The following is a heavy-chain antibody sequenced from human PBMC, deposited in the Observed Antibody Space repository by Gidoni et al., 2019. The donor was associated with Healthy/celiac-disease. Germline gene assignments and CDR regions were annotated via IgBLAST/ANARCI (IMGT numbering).Heavy chain of an antibody. J-gene: IGHJ4*02. Sequence: QVQLVESGGGVVQPGRSLRLSCAASGFTFRSYAMHWVRQAPGKGLEWVAVISYDGSNKYYADSVKGRFTSSRDTSKNTLYLQMNSLRAEDTAVYYCARDLLAVVFRRYFDYWGQGTLVTVSS. V-gene: IGHV3-30-3*01. CDR3: ARDLLAVVFRRYFDY. D-gene: IGHD6-19*01. CDR2: ISYDGSNK. CDR1: GFTFRSYA.